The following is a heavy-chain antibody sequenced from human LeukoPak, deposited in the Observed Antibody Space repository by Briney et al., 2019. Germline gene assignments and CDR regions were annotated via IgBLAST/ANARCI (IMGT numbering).Heavy chain of an antibody. J-gene: IGHJ6*02. V-gene: IGHV3-74*01. CDR3: ARGPPRSMDV. CDR1: GFTFGSNW. Sequence: GGSLRLSCAASGFTFGSNWMHWVRQAPGKGLVWVSRIQSDGSTTSYADSVKGRFTISRDNAKSTLYLQMNSLRVEDTALYYCARGPPRSMDVWGQGTTVTVSS. CDR2: IQSDGSTT.